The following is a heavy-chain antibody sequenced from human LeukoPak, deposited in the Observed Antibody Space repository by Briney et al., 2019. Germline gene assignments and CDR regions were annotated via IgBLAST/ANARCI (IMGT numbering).Heavy chain of an antibody. CDR2: INHSGST. CDR3: ARGHSEEIDILTGYYFDY. CDR1: GGSFSGYY. D-gene: IGHD3-9*01. Sequence: SSETLSLTCAVYGGSFSGYYWSWIRQPPGKGLEWIGEINHSGSTNYTPSLKSRVTISVDTSKNQFSLKLSSVTAADTAVYYCARGHSEEIDILTGYYFDYWGQGTLVTVSS. J-gene: IGHJ4*02. V-gene: IGHV4-34*01.